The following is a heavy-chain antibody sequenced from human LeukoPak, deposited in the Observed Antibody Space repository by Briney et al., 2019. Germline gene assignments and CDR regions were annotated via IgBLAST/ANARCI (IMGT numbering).Heavy chain of an antibody. V-gene: IGHV3-30*02. CDR3: ARDNYGWAFDY. D-gene: IGHD3-10*01. CDR2: TRYDGRNK. Sequence: GGSLRLSCAASGFSFSDYGMHWVRQAPGTRLEWVAFTRYDGRNKDYADSVKGRFTISRDNSKNTLFLQMSSLRGEDSAVYHCARDNYGWAFDYWGQGTMVTVSS. CDR1: GFSFSDYG. J-gene: IGHJ4*03.